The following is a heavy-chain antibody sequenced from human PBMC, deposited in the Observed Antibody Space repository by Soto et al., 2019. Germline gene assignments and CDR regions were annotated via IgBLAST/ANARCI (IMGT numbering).Heavy chain of an antibody. V-gene: IGHV4-4*02. D-gene: IGHD1-7*01. CDR2: IYRTGST. J-gene: IGHJ4*02. Sequence: PSETLSLTCAVSGGSFTSNNWWTWVRQPPGQGLEWIGEIYRTGSTNFNPSLKSRVTISLDKSENQFSLKVTSLTAADTAVYYCASRDPGTSVDYWGQGTLVTVSS. CDR3: ASRDPGTSVDY. CDR1: GGSFTSNNW.